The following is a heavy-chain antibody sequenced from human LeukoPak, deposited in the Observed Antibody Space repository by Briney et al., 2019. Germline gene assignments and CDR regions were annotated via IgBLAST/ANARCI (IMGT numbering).Heavy chain of an antibody. V-gene: IGHV3-30*03. CDR2: ISYDGSNK. Sequence: GGSLRLSCAASGFTFSSYGMHWVRQAPGKGLEWVAVISYDGSNKYYADSVKGRFTISRDNSKNTLYLQMNSLRAEDTAVYYCARDGDYYDSSALYYFDYWGQGTLVTVSS. D-gene: IGHD3-22*01. J-gene: IGHJ4*02. CDR1: GFTFSSYG. CDR3: ARDGDYYDSSALYYFDY.